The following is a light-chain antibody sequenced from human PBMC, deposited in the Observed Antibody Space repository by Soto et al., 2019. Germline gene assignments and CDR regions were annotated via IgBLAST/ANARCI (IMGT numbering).Light chain of an antibody. Sequence: DIQMTQSPSTLSASVGDRVTITCRASQSISSWLAWYQQKPGKAPKLLIYDASTLQSGVPSRFSGSGSGTEFTLTISSLQPDDFATYHCQQYNGYSSYSFGQGTKLDIK. V-gene: IGKV1-5*01. J-gene: IGKJ2*03. CDR3: QQYNGYSSYS. CDR2: DAS. CDR1: QSISSW.